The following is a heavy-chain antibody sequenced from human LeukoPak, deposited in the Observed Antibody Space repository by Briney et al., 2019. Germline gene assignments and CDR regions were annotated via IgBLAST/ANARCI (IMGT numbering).Heavy chain of an antibody. J-gene: IGHJ4*02. V-gene: IGHV3-23*01. CDR3: AKPYSRSRNMPHYFDY. D-gene: IGHD2-15*01. Sequence: GGSLRLSCAASGFTFSSYAMSWVRQAPGKGLEWVSAISGSGGSTYYADSVKGRFTISRDNSKNTLYLQMNSLRAEDTAVYYCAKPYSRSRNMPHYFDYWGQGTLVTVSS. CDR1: GFTFSSYA. CDR2: ISGSGGST.